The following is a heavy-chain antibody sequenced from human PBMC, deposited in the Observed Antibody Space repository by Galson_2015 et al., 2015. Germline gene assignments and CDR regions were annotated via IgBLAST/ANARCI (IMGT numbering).Heavy chain of an antibody. CDR3: ARKAYYYDSSGYYLEYYFDY. CDR1: GYTFTSYA. CDR2: TNAGNGNT. J-gene: IGHJ4*02. Sequence: SVKVSCKASGYTFTSYAMHWVRQAPGQRLEWMGWTNAGNGNTKYSQKFQGRVTITRDTSASTAYMELSSLRSEDTAVYYCARKAYYYDSSGYYLEYYFDYWGQGTLVTVSS. D-gene: IGHD3-22*01. V-gene: IGHV1-3*01.